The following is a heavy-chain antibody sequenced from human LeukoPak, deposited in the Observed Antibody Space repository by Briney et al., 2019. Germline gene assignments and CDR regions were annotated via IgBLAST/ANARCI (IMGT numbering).Heavy chain of an antibody. J-gene: IGHJ6*02. Sequence: PGGPLRLSCAASGFTFSSYAMHWVRQAPGKGLEWVAVISYDGSNKYYADSVKGRFTISRDNSKNTLYLQMNSLRAEDTAVYYCARDIVVAKYYYYGMDVWGQGTTVTVSS. CDR3: ARDIVVAKYYYYGMDV. CDR2: ISYDGSNK. D-gene: IGHD2-2*01. V-gene: IGHV3-30-3*01. CDR1: GFTFSSYA.